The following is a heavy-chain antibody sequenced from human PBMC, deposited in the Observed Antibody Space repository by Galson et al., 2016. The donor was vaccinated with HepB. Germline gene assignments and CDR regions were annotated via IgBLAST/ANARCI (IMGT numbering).Heavy chain of an antibody. CDR2: IYHTGGT. CDR3: ARETGAGTYQGFDY. V-gene: IGHV4-4*02. CDR1: GFSVSSHY. D-gene: IGHD1-1*01. Sequence: LRLSCAASGFSVSSHYMTWVRQAPGKGLEWIGEIYHTGGTNYNPSLKSRVSMSVDKSKNQFSLKLDSVTAAGTAVYYCARETGAGTYQGFDYWGQGTLATVSS. J-gene: IGHJ4*02.